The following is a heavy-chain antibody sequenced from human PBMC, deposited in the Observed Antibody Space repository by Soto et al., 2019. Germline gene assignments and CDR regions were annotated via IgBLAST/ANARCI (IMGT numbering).Heavy chain of an antibody. CDR3: ARRLYYDSSGFEGGGMDV. D-gene: IGHD3-22*01. CDR2: IYYSGST. CDR1: GGSISSSSYF. J-gene: IGHJ6*02. Sequence: PSETLSLTCSVSGGSISSSSYFWGWIRQPPGKGLEWIGSIYYSGSTYYNPSLKSRVTVSVDTSKNQYSLKLSSVTAADTSFYYCARRLYYDSSGFEGGGMDVWGQGTTVTVSS. V-gene: IGHV4-39*01.